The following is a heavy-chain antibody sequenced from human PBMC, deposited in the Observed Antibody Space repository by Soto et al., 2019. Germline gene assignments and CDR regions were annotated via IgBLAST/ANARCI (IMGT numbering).Heavy chain of an antibody. CDR1: GGTFSSYT. CDR3: ARGAVVVTATPFDY. CDR2: IIPILGIA. Sequence: QVQLVQSGAEVKKPGSSVKVSCKASGGTFSSYTISWVRQAPGQGLEWMGRIIPILGIANYAQKFQGRVTITADKSTSTAYMELSSLRSEDMAVYYCARGAVVVTATPFDYWGQGTLVTVSS. D-gene: IGHD2-21*02. V-gene: IGHV1-69*02. J-gene: IGHJ4*02.